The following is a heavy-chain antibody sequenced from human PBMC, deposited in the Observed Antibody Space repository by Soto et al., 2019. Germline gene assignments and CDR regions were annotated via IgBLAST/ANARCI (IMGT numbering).Heavy chain of an antibody. CDR2: IKSKTDGGTI. CDR1: GFTFSNAW. Sequence: GGSLRLSCAASGFTFSNAWITWVRQAPGKGLEWVGRIKSKTDGGTIDYAAPVKGRFTISGDDSKNTLYLQMNSLKTEDTAVYYCTTQYYYDSSGSLLNWGQGTLVTVSS. J-gene: IGHJ4*02. D-gene: IGHD3-22*01. V-gene: IGHV3-15*01. CDR3: TTQYYYDSSGSLLN.